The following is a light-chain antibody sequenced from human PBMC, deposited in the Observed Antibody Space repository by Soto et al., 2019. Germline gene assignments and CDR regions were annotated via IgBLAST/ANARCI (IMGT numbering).Light chain of an antibody. V-gene: IGKV3-20*01. CDR3: QQYDSASLYT. Sequence: EIVFTQSPGTLSLSPAETANLSCRASQSVSIIYLAWSQQKPGQAPRLLIYVASSRASGIPDRFSGSESGTDFTLTISRLEPADFAVYYCQQYDSASLYTFGQGTKLEIK. CDR2: VAS. J-gene: IGKJ2*01. CDR1: QSVSIIY.